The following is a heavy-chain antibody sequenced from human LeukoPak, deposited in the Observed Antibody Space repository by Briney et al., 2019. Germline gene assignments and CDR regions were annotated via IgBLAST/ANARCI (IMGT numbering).Heavy chain of an antibody. CDR3: AKGSVYGDYYFDY. CDR2: ISVSGGST. CDR1: GFTFSNYA. V-gene: IGHV3-23*01. D-gene: IGHD4-17*01. J-gene: IGHJ4*02. Sequence: GGSLRLSCAASGFTFSNYAMNWVRQAPGEGLEWVSAISVSGGSTYYADFVKGRFTISRDNSKNTLFLQMSSLRAEDTALYYCAKGSVYGDYYFDYWGQGTLVTVSS.